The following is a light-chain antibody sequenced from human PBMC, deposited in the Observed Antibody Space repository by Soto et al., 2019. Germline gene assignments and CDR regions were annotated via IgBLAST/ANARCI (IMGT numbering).Light chain of an antibody. CDR3: QQYEAYPLT. Sequence: DIQLTQSPSTLSASVGDRVTITCRASQSISSWLAWYQQKPGKAPKLLVYKASSSESGVPSRFSGSGSGTEFTLTISTLQPDDFATYYCQQYEAYPLTFGGGTKVEI. CDR2: KAS. J-gene: IGKJ4*01. CDR1: QSISSW. V-gene: IGKV1-5*03.